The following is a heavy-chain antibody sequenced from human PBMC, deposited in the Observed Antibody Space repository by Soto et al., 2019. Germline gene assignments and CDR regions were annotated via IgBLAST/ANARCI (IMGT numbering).Heavy chain of an antibody. J-gene: IGHJ4*02. CDR1: GGSISSGDYY. D-gene: IGHD3-9*01. V-gene: IGHV4-30-4*01. Sequence: SETLSLTCTVSGGSISSGDYYWSWIRQPPGKGLEWIGSIYYSGSTYYNPSLKSRVTISVDTSKNQFSLKLSSVTAADTAVYYCARHHYFDRYFDYWGQGTLVTVSS. CDR3: ARHHYFDRYFDY. CDR2: IYYSGST.